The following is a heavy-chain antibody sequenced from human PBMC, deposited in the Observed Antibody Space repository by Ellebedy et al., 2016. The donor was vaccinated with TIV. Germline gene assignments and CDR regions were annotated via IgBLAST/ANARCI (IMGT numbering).Heavy chain of an antibody. CDR3: SVWFDP. V-gene: IGHV3-15*07. Sequence: GGSLRLSXAASGFTFSKYYMHWVRQAPGKGLEWVGRIKSKTDGGTTDYAAPVKGRFTISRDDSKNTLYLQMNSLKTEDTAVYYCSVWFDPWGQGTLVTVSS. CDR2: IKSKTDGGTT. CDR1: GFTFSKYY. J-gene: IGHJ5*02.